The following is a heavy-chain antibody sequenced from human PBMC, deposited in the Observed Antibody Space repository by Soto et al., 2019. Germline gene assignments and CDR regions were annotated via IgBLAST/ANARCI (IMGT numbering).Heavy chain of an antibody. V-gene: IGHV1-46*01. Sequence: ASVKVSCKASGYTFTTYYMHWVRLAPGQGLEWMGRINPSGGSTNYAQKFQVRVTMTRDTSTSTVYMELSSLRSEDTAVYYCARDQSSGARFDYWGQGTLVTVSS. J-gene: IGHJ4*02. CDR2: INPSGGST. CDR1: GYTFTTYY. CDR3: ARDQSSGARFDY. D-gene: IGHD2-15*01.